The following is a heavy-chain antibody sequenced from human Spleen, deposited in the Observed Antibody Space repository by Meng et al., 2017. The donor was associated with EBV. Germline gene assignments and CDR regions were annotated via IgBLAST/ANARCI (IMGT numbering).Heavy chain of an antibody. CDR2: IYYSGST. CDR1: GDSVSSGNYY. J-gene: IGHJ4*02. Sequence: QGPLQESGPRLWTPSEPLSLTCTVSGDSVSSGNYYWNWIRQPPGKGLEWIGYIYYSGSTNYNPSLKSRVTILVDTSKNQFSLKLNSVTAADTAVYYCARGKIDWGQGTLVTVSS. V-gene: IGHV4-61*01. CDR3: ARGKID. D-gene: IGHD2-21*01.